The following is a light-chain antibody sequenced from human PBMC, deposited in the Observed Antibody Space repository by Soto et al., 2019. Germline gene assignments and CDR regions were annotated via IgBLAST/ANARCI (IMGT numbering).Light chain of an antibody. Sequence: DIVMTQSPDSLAVSLGERATINCKSSQSVLTSSNSKSYLAWYQQKPGQPPKLLIYSASTRESGVPDRFSGSGSGTDFTLTISSLQAEDVAAYYCQQYYSVPFTFGGGTKVEIK. CDR1: QSVLTSSNSKSY. J-gene: IGKJ4*01. CDR2: SAS. V-gene: IGKV4-1*01. CDR3: QQYYSVPFT.